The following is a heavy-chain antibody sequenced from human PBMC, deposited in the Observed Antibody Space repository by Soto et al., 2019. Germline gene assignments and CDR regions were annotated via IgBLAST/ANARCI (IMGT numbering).Heavy chain of an antibody. D-gene: IGHD2-21*02. CDR1: GGTFSSYA. Sequence: QVQLVQSGAEVKKPGSSVKVSCKASGGTFSSYAISWVRQAPGQGLEWMGGIIPIFGTANYAQKFQGRVTISAEESTSTVYGGVSRLGSEDTAVYYCAREGVAYCCGDCYPFFDYWGQGTLVTVSS. CDR2: IIPIFGTA. J-gene: IGHJ4*02. V-gene: IGHV1-69*01. CDR3: AREGVAYCCGDCYPFFDY.